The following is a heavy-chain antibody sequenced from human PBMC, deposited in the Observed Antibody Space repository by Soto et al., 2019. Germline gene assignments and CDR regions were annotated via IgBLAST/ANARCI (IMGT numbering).Heavy chain of an antibody. CDR3: ARDRGIRFLEDHYYYYGMDV. CDR1: GFTVSSNY. D-gene: IGHD3-3*01. Sequence: HPGGSLRLSCAASGFTVSSNYMSWVRQAPGKGLEWVSVIYSGGSTYYADSVKGRFTISRDNSKNTLYLQMNSLRAEDTAVYYCARDRGIRFLEDHYYYYGMDVWGQGTTVTVSS. V-gene: IGHV3-53*01. J-gene: IGHJ6*02. CDR2: IYSGGST.